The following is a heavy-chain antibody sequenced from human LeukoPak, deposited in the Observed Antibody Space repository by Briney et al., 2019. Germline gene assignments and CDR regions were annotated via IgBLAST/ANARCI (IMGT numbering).Heavy chain of an antibody. CDR1: GFTLSSYA. V-gene: IGHV3-30*04. Sequence: GRSLRLSCAASGFTLSSYAMHWVRQAPGKGLEWVAVISYDGSNKYYADSVKGRFTISRDNSKNTLYLQMNSLRAEDTAVYYCARDYYDSSGYYESDYWGQGTLVTVSS. CDR3: ARDYYDSSGYYESDY. J-gene: IGHJ4*02. CDR2: ISYDGSNK. D-gene: IGHD3-22*01.